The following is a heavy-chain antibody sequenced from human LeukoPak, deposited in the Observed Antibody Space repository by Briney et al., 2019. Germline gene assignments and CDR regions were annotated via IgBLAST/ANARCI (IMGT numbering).Heavy chain of an antibody. CDR2: IIPIFGTA. V-gene: IGHV1-69*05. CDR1: GGTFSSYA. D-gene: IGHD3-10*01. CDR3: ARDLLPWFGESDYYYYMDV. J-gene: IGHJ6*03. Sequence: SVTVSYKASGGTFSSYAISWVRQAPGQGLEWMGGIIPIFGTANYAQKFQGRVTITTDESTSTAYMELSSLRSEDTAVYYCARDLLPWFGESDYYYYMDVWGKGTTVTVSS.